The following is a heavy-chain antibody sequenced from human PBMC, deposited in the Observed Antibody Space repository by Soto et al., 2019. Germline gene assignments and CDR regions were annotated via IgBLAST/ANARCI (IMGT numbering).Heavy chain of an antibody. CDR1: GFTFSSYA. Sequence: VQLLESGGGLVQPGGSLRLSCAASGFTFSSYAMSWVRQAPGKGLEWVSAISGSGGSTYYADSVKGRFTISRDNSKNTLYLQMNSLRAEDTAVYYCAKDLASIAAANTGHNWFDPWGQGTLVTVSS. J-gene: IGHJ5*02. D-gene: IGHD6-13*01. CDR3: AKDLASIAAANTGHNWFDP. CDR2: ISGSGGST. V-gene: IGHV3-23*01.